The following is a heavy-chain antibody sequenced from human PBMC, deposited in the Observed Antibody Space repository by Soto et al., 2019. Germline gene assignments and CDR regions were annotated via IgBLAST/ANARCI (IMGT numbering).Heavy chain of an antibody. V-gene: IGHV1-69*08. CDR3: ARDGTGRVRGVLYFDY. D-gene: IGHD3-10*02. CDR1: GGTFSSYT. CDR2: IIPILGIA. Sequence: QVQLVQSGAEVKKPGSSVKVSCKASGGTFSSYTISWVRQAPGQGLEWMGRIIPILGIANYAQKFQGRVTITADKSTSTAYMELSSLRSEDTAVYYCARDGTGRVRGVLYFDYWGQGTLVTVSS. J-gene: IGHJ4*02.